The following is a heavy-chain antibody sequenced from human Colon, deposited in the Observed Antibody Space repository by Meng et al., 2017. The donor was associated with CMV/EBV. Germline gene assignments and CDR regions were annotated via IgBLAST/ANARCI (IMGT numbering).Heavy chain of an antibody. J-gene: IGHJ4*02. CDR3: ARDRLGGIDY. V-gene: IGHV3-48*01. CDR2: ISASSATK. CDR1: QFNFTTYS. D-gene: IGHD3-16*01. Sequence: GGSLRLSCGASQFNFTTYSMNWVRQAPGKGLEWISYISASSATKKYADSVKGRFIISRDNSKNSVYLQMNSLRSDDTAVYYCARDRLGGIDYWGLGTLVTVSS.